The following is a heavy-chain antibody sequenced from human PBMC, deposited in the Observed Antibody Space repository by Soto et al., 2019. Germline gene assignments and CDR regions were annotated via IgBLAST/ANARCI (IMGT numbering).Heavy chain of an antibody. J-gene: IGHJ6*02. CDR2: INPNSGGT. CDR3: AKYCSVTSCYRDGMDV. Sequence: ASVKVSCKASGYTFTGYYMHWVRQAPGQGLEWMGWINPNSGGTNYAQKFQGRVTMTRDTSISTAYMELSRLRSDDTAVYYCAKYCSVTSCYRDGMDVWGQGTTVTVSS. CDR1: GYTFTGYY. D-gene: IGHD2-2*01. V-gene: IGHV1-2*02.